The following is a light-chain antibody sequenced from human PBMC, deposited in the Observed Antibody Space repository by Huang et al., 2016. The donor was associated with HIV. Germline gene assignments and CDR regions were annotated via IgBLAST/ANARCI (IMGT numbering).Light chain of an antibody. CDR1: PGISSY. CDR3: QQYYTYPHS. V-gene: IGKV1-8*01. J-gene: IGKJ2*03. CDR2: SAS. Sequence: AIRLTQSPSSLSASIGDRVTITCRASPGISSYLAWYQQKPGKAPKLLISSASTLQSGVPSRFSGSGFGTDFTLTISSLQSEDLGTYHCQQYYTYPHSFGQGTKLEIK.